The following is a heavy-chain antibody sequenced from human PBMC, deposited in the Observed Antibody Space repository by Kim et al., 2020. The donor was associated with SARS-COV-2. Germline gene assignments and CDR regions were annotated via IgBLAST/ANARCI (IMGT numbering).Heavy chain of an antibody. Sequence: GGSLRLSCAASGFTFSSYGMHWVRQAPGKGLEWVAPISYDGSNKYYADSVKGRFTISRDNSKNTLYLQMNSLRAEDTAVYYCAKDRVGALLWFGEHYYYGMDVWGQGTRVTVSS. V-gene: IGHV3-30*18. D-gene: IGHD3-10*01. CDR2: ISYDGSNK. CDR1: GFTFSSYG. J-gene: IGHJ6*02. CDR3: AKDRVGALLWFGEHYYYGMDV.